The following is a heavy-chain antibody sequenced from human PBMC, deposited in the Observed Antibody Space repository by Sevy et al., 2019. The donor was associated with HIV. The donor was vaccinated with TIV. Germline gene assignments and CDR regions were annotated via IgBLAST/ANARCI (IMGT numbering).Heavy chain of an antibody. CDR3: ARDIATYSTGSYIRYFDY. CDR1: GFTFSRYT. D-gene: IGHD6-19*01. Sequence: LSLTCAASGFTFSRYTMHWVRQAPGEGLEWVSSITSDATYISYADSLRGRFTISRDNAKNSLFLQMSSLRAEDTAVYFCARDIATYSTGSYIRYFDYWGQGTLVTVSS. CDR2: ITSDATYI. V-gene: IGHV3-21*06. J-gene: IGHJ4*02.